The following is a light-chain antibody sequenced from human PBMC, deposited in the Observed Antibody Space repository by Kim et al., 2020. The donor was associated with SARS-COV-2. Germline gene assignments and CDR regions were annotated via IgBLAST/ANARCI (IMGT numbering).Light chain of an antibody. V-gene: IGLV3-19*01. CDR3: NSRDISGNHLYV. CDR1: TLRTYY. CDR2: GEN. J-gene: IGLJ1*01. Sequence: GQTVRITCQGDTLRTYYASWYQQKPGQAPVLVLFGENNRPSGIPDRFSGSSSGNTASLTIAGAQAEDEADYYCNSRDISGNHLYVFGTGTKVTVL.